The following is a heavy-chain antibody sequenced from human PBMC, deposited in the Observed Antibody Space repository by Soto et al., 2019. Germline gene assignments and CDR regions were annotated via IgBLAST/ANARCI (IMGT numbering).Heavy chain of an antibody. J-gene: IGHJ4*02. CDR1: GYTFTGYF. D-gene: IGHD6-19*01. CDR3: AKAVAPTYYYDY. V-gene: IGHV1-2*04. Sequence: GASVKVSCKASGYTFTGYFMRWVRQAPGQGLEWMGWINPNSGGTNYAQKFQVWVTMTMDTSISTAYMELSRLRSDDTAVYYCAKAVAPTYYYDYWGQATLINVSS. CDR2: INPNSGGT.